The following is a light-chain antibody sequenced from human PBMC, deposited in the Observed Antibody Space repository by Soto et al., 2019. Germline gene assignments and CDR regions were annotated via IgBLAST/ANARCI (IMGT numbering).Light chain of an antibody. J-gene: IGKJ1*01. CDR3: QQFKDYVWT. CDR2: DAS. Sequence: DIQMTQSPSTLSAFVGDRVTITCRGIQNIERYMAWYKQKPGRAPSIIIYDASTLERGVPSRFSGSGSGTEFTLIISNLQPDDFATYYCQQFKDYVWTFGQGTKVDIK. V-gene: IGKV1-5*01. CDR1: QNIERY.